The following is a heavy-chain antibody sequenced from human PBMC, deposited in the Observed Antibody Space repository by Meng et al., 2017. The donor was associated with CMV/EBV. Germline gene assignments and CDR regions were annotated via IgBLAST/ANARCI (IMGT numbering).Heavy chain of an antibody. CDR3: ARAGDGDAHFDY. CDR1: GYTVTSYY. Sequence: ASVKVSCKASGYTVTSYYMHWVRQAPGQGLEWMRIINPSGGSTSYAQKFQGRVTMTRDTSTSTVYMELSSLRSEDTAVYYCARAGDGDAHFDYWGQGTLVTVSS. D-gene: IGHD4-17*01. CDR2: INPSGGST. J-gene: IGHJ4*02. V-gene: IGHV1-46*01.